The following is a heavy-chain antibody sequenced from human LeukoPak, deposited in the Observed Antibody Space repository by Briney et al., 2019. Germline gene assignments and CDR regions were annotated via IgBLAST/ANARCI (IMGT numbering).Heavy chain of an antibody. V-gene: IGHV3-30*04. Sequence: GGSLRLSCAAFGFTFSSYAKHWVRQAPGKGLEWMAVISYDGSNKYYADSVKGRFTISRDNSKNTLYLQMNSLRAEDTAVYYCAKASTQADAFDLWGQGTMVTVSS. J-gene: IGHJ3*01. CDR1: GFTFSSYA. CDR2: ISYDGSNK. CDR3: AKASTQADAFDL. D-gene: IGHD2/OR15-2a*01.